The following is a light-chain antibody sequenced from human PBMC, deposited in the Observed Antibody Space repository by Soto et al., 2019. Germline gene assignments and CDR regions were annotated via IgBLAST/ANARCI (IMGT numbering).Light chain of an antibody. CDR2: DNH. CDR1: TSNIGNNF. CDR3: ETWDSSLGAGV. J-gene: IGLJ3*02. Sequence: QSVLTQPPSVSAAAGQNVAISCSGSTSNIGNNFVSWYQQLPGTAPKLLIFDNHKRPSGIPDRFSGSKSGTSATLGITGLQTGDAADYYCETWDSSLGAGVFGGGTKLTVL. V-gene: IGLV1-51*01.